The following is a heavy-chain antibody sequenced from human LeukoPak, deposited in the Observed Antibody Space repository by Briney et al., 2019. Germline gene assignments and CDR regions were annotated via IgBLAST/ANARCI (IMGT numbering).Heavy chain of an antibody. Sequence: GGSLRLSCAASGFTFTKCGMHWVRQAPGKGLEWVAYIRYDGSNKYYADSVKGRFTISRDNAKNSLYLQMNSLRAEDTAVYYCARVPSDYGDYWGQGTLVTVSS. CDR3: ARVPSDYGDY. J-gene: IGHJ4*02. CDR1: GFTFTKCG. V-gene: IGHV3-30*02. CDR2: IRYDGSNK.